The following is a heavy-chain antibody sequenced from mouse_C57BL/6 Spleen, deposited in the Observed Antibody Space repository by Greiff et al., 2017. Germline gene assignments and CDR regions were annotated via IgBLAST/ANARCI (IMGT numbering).Heavy chain of an antibody. V-gene: IGHV1-63*01. CDR1: GYTFTNYW. J-gene: IGHJ4*01. D-gene: IGHD1-1*01. Sequence: QVQLQQSGAELVRPGTSVKMSCKASGYTFTNYWIGWAKQRPGHGLEWIGDIYPGGGYTNYNEKFKGKATLTADKSASTAYMQFSSLTSEDSAIYYCARLLPGDAMDYWGQGTSVTVSS. CDR2: IYPGGGYT. CDR3: ARLLPGDAMDY.